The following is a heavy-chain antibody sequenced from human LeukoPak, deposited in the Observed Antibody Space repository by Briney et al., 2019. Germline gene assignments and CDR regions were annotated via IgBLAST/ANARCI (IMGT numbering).Heavy chain of an antibody. V-gene: IGHV4-34*01. Sequence: SDTLSLTCAVYGGCFSTYYWSWIRQSPGKGLEWIAEINHRGDTNYNPSVKSRVTISVDTSKNQFSLKVRSLTAADTAVYYCARGPTISETGYFDYWGQGTLVTVSS. D-gene: IGHD1-1*01. CDR1: GGCFSTYY. J-gene: IGHJ4*03. CDR3: ARGPTISETGYFDY. CDR2: INHRGDT.